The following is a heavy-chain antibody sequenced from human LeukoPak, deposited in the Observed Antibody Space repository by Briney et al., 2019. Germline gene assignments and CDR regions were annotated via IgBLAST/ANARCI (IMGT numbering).Heavy chain of an antibody. J-gene: IGHJ4*02. CDR1: GVSFSSYF. CDR3: ARALSHDYGGNSGYFDY. Sequence: SETLSLACTVSGVSFSSYFWSWIRQPPGKGLEWIGYIYYSGSTNYNPSLKSRVTISVDTSKNQFSLKLSSVTAADTAVYYCARALSHDYGGNSGYFDYWGQGTLVTVSS. D-gene: IGHD4-23*01. V-gene: IGHV4-59*01. CDR2: IYYSGST.